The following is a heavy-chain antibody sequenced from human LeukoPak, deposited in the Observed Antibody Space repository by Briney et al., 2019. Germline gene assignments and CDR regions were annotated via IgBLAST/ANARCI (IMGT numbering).Heavy chain of an antibody. CDR1: GFTFSSYA. CDR2: ISGSGGNT. J-gene: IGHJ6*02. V-gene: IGHV3-23*01. Sequence: GGSLRLSCAASGFTFSSYAMSWVRQAPGKGLEWVSAISGSGGNTYYADSVKGRFTVSRDNSKNTLYLQMNSLRAEDTAVYYCARDLRGLYYYYGMDVWGQGTTVTVSS. CDR3: ARDLRGLYYYYGMDV.